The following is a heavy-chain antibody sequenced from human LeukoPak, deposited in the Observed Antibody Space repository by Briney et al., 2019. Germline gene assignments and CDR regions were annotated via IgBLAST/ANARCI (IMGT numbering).Heavy chain of an antibody. CDR1: GGSISSSSYY. D-gene: IGHD3-10*01. CDR2: IYYSGST. CDR3: ARRAMVRGVILFDY. V-gene: IGHV4-39*01. J-gene: IGHJ4*02. Sequence: SETLSLTCTVSGGSISSSSYYWGWIRQPPGKGLEWLGSIYYSGSTYYNPSLKSRVTISVDTSKNQFSLKLSSVTAADTAVYYCARRAMVRGVILFDYWGQGTLVTVSS.